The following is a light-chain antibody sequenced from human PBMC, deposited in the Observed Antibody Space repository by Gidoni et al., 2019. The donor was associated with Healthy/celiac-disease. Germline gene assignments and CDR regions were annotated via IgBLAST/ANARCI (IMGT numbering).Light chain of an antibody. Sequence: SSELPQDPAVSVALGQTVRITCQGDSLRSYYASWYQQKPGQAPVLVIYGKNNRPSGIPDRFSGSSSGNTASLTTTGAQAEDEADYYCNSRDSSGNHVVFGGGTKLTVL. V-gene: IGLV3-19*01. J-gene: IGLJ2*01. CDR3: NSRDSSGNHVV. CDR2: GKN. CDR1: SLRSYY.